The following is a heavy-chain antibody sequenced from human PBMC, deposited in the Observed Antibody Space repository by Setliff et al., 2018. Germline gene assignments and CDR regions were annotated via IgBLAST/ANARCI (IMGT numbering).Heavy chain of an antibody. V-gene: IGHV4-61*09. Sequence: SETLSLTCSLSGDFISSGSYYWSWIRQTAGNGLEWIGHVSSRGNTNYNPSLKSRVPISIDTSSKHFSLILTSVTAADTAVYYCARDPGYPSGVAGGFDTWGQGTTVTVSS. CDR3: ARDPGYPSGVAGGFDT. CDR1: GDFISSGSYY. J-gene: IGHJ3*02. CDR2: VSSRGNT. D-gene: IGHD2-2*03.